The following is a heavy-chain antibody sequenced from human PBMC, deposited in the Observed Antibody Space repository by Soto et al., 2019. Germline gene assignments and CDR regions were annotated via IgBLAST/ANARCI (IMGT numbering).Heavy chain of an antibody. CDR1: GFTFSSYA. CDR2: ISGSGGRT. V-gene: IGHV3-23*01. Sequence: GGSLRLSCAASGFTFSSYAMSWVRQAPGKGLEWVSAISGSGGRTYYADSVKGRFTISRDNSKNTLYLQMNSLRAEDTAVYYCAKDLDSSGYYRRGCFDYWGQGTLVTVSS. D-gene: IGHD3-22*01. CDR3: AKDLDSSGYYRRGCFDY. J-gene: IGHJ4*02.